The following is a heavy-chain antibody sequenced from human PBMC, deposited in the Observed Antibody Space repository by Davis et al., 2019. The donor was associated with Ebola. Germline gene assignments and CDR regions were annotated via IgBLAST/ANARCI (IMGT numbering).Heavy chain of an antibody. J-gene: IGHJ4*02. D-gene: IGHD1-26*01. Sequence: ASVKVSCKASGYTFISYAMNWVRQAPGQGLEWMGWINTNTGNPTYAQGFTGRFVFSLDTSVSTAYLQISSLKAEDTAVYYCARASSAAAYSGSYYFMYYWGQGTLVTVSS. V-gene: IGHV7-4-1*02. CDR1: GYTFISYA. CDR3: ARASSAAAYSGSYYFMYY. CDR2: INTNTGNP.